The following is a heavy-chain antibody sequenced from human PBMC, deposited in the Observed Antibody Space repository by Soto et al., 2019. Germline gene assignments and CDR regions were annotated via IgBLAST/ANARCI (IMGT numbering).Heavy chain of an antibody. Sequence: VGSLRLSCVASGFSITSFAMSWVRQAPGKGLEWASAISASGGSTYADSVKGRFTISRDNSKNTLYLQMNSLRVEDTAVYYCAKVLSSGSYSGALEYWGQGALVTVSS. CDR2: ISASGGST. CDR1: GFSITSFA. CDR3: AKVLSSGSYSGALEY. J-gene: IGHJ4*02. V-gene: IGHV3-23*01. D-gene: IGHD1-26*01.